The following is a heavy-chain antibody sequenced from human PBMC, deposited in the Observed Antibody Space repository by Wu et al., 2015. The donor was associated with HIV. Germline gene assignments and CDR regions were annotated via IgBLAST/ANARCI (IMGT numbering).Heavy chain of an antibody. V-gene: IGHV1-69*12. Sequence: QVQLVQSGAEVKKPGSSVKVSCKASGGTFSSYAISWVRQAPGQGLEWMGGIIPIFGTANYAQKFQGRVTITADESTSTAYMELSSLRSEDTAVYYCAREKERRKHPQRPRPAHIPPGRCGVGPGPSGQEMRGHGRGAVDTGDV. J-gene: IGHJ6*01. D-gene: IGHD1-14*01. CDR2: IIPIFGTA. CDR1: GGTFSSYA. CDR3: AREKERRKHPQRPRPAHIPPGRCGVGPGPSGQEMRGHGRGAVDTGDV.